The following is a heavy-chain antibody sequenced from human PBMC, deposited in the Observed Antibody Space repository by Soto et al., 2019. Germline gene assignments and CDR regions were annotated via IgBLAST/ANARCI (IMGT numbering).Heavy chain of an antibody. Sequence: SETLSLTCAVSGGSISSGGYSWSWIRQPPGKGLEWIGYIYHSGSTYYNPSLKSRVTISVDRSKNQFSLKLSPVTAADTAVYYCARAEAATGAFDIWGQGTMVTVSS. CDR2: IYHSGST. J-gene: IGHJ3*02. CDR3: ARAEAATGAFDI. V-gene: IGHV4-30-2*01. D-gene: IGHD2-15*01. CDR1: GGSISSGGYS.